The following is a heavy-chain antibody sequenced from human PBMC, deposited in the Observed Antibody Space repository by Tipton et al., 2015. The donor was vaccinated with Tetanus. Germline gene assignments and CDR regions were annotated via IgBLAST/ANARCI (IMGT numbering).Heavy chain of an antibody. CDR2: VYHSGST. J-gene: IGHJ6*02. Sequence: TLSLTCAVSGGSISSHNWWSWIRQAPGKGLEWMGEVYHSGSTNYNPSLKSRVTISVDKSKNQFSLKMTSVTGADTAVYYFARGDKVVAGVRESGMDVWGQGIAVTVSS. D-gene: IGHD6-19*01. V-gene: IGHV4-4*02. CDR3: ARGDKVVAGVRESGMDV. CDR1: GGSISSHNW.